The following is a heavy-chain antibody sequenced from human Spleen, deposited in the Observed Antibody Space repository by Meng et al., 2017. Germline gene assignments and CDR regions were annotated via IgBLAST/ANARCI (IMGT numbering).Heavy chain of an antibody. CDR2: INWNGGST. Sequence: GESLKISCAASGFTFDDYGMSWVRQAPGRGLEWVSGINWNGGSTGYADSVQGRFTISRDNAKNSLYLQMNSLRAEDTAVYYCASWGRSGSYYNDYWGQGTLVTVSS. J-gene: IGHJ4*02. D-gene: IGHD3-10*01. V-gene: IGHV3-20*04. CDR1: GFTFDDYG. CDR3: ASWGRSGSYYNDY.